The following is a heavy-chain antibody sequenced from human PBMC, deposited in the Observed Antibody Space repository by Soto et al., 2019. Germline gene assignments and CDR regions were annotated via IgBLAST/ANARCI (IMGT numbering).Heavy chain of an antibody. CDR2: ISAYNGNK. D-gene: IGHD3-22*01. CDR3: ARECYYDSSGYDRGAFDI. CDR1: GYTFTSYG. V-gene: IGHV1-18*01. Sequence: ASVKVSCKASGYTFTSYGISWVRQAPGQGLEWMGWISAYNGNKNYAQKLQGRVTMTTDTSTSTAYMELRSLRSDDTAVYYCARECYYDSSGYDRGAFDIWGQGTMVTVSS. J-gene: IGHJ3*02.